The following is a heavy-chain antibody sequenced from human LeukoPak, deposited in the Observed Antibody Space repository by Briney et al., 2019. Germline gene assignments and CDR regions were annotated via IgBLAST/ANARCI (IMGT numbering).Heavy chain of an antibody. V-gene: IGHV4-34*01. Sequence: SETLSLTCAVYGGSFSGYHWSWIRQPPGKGLEWIGEINHSGSTNYNPSLKSRVTISVDTSKNQFSLKLSSVTAADTAVYYCARDLHVLRYFDWLGDYYYYMDVWGKGTTVTVSS. D-gene: IGHD3-9*01. CDR1: GGSFSGYH. CDR2: INHSGST. CDR3: ARDLHVLRYFDWLGDYYYYMDV. J-gene: IGHJ6*03.